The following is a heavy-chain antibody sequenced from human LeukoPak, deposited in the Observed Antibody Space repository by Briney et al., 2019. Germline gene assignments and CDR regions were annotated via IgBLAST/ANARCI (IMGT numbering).Heavy chain of an antibody. V-gene: IGHV4-39*07. D-gene: IGHD1-20*01. CDR2: IYYSGNT. J-gene: IGHJ4*02. Sequence: SETLSLTCTVSGDSISTSNSYWGWIRQPPGRGLEWIGSIYYSGNTYYNASLKSRVTISVDTSKNQFSLKLSSVTAADTAVYYCARGRITGTDYWGQGTLVTVSS. CDR3: ARGRITGTDY. CDR1: GDSISTSNSY.